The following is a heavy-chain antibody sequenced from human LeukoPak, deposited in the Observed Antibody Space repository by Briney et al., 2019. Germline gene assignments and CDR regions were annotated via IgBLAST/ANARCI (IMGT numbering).Heavy chain of an antibody. Sequence: GGSLRLSCAASGFTFSNAWMSWVRQAPGKGLEWVGRIKSKTDGGTTDYAAPVKGRFTISRDDSKNTLYLQMNSPKTEDTAVYCCTTSYRGDSAFDIWGQGTMVTVSS. CDR1: GFTFSNAW. V-gene: IGHV3-15*01. CDR2: IKSKTDGGTT. D-gene: IGHD1-26*01. J-gene: IGHJ3*02. CDR3: TTSYRGDSAFDI.